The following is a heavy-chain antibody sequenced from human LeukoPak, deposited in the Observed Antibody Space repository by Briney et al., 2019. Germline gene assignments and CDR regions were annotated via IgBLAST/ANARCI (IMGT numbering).Heavy chain of an antibody. CDR3: AKKESGGSYNWFDP. V-gene: IGHV3-23*01. CDR2: ISGDAVTS. D-gene: IGHD4-23*01. J-gene: IGHJ5*02. Sequence: GGSLKLSCAASGFTFKNYAMNWVRQSPGQGLEWVSTISGDAVTSWYADSVKGRFTVSRDNSKNIVFLRMNNLRAEDTAVYYCAKKESGGSYNWFDPWGQGTLVTVSS. CDR1: GFTFKNYA.